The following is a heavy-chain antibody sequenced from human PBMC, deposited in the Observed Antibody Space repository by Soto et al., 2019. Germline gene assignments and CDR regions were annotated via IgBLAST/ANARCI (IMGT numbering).Heavy chain of an antibody. CDR2: MNPNSGNT. D-gene: IGHD3-10*01. V-gene: IGHV1-8*01. CDR3: ARGSKSTYGSGSSVFDY. CDR1: GYTFTSYD. J-gene: IGHJ4*02. Sequence: QVQLVQSGAEVKKPGASVKVSCKASGYTFTSYDINWVRQATGQGLEWMGWMNPNSGNTGYAQKFQGRVTMTRNTSISTADMELSSLRSEDTAVYYCARGSKSTYGSGSSVFDYWGQGTLVTVSS.